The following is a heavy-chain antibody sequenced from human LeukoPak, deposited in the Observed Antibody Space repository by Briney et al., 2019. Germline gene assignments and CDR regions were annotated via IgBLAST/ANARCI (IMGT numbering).Heavy chain of an antibody. CDR1: GFTFSSYW. CDR3: ARGGSSPSAFDI. Sequence: GGSLRLSCAASGFTFSSYWMHWVRQAPGKGLVWVSRINSDGSSTSYADSVKGRFTISRDNAKNSLYLQMNSLRAEDTAVYFCARGGSSPSAFDIWGQRTMVTVSS. CDR2: INSDGSST. D-gene: IGHD1-26*01. V-gene: IGHV3-74*01. J-gene: IGHJ3*02.